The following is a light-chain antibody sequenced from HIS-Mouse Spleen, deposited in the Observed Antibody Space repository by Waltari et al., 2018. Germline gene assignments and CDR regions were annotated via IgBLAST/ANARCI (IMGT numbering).Light chain of an antibody. J-gene: IGLJ2*01. Sequence: SYELTQPPSVSVSPGQTARITCSGDALPKKYAYWYQQKSGQAPVLVIYEENKRPYGIPERFYGSSSGTMATLTISGGQVEDEADYYCYSTDSSGNHRVFGGGTKLTVL. V-gene: IGLV3-10*01. CDR1: ALPKKY. CDR2: EEN. CDR3: YSTDSSGNHRV.